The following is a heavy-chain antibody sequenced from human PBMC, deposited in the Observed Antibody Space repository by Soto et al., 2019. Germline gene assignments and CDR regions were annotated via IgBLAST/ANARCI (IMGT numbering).Heavy chain of an antibody. D-gene: IGHD2-15*01. J-gene: IGHJ1*01. CDR3: ARGKDIVVVVTAEYFKH. V-gene: IGHV4-34*01. CDR1: GGSFSDYY. CDR2: INHSGST. Sequence: SETLSLTCAVYGGSFSDYYWSWIRQPPGKGLEWIGEINHSGSTNYNLSLKSRVTISVDTPKNRFSLKLSSVTAADTAVYYCARGKDIVVVVTAEYFKHWGQGALVTVSS.